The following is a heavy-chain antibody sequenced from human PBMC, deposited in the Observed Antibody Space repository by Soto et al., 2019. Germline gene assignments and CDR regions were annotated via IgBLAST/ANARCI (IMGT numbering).Heavy chain of an antibody. V-gene: IGHV5-10-1*01. CDR1: GYXFTSYL. J-gene: IGHJ4*02. D-gene: IGHD5-18*01. CDR3: AATGYTYGYHFDH. Sequence: EXLKISCKGSGYXFTSYLITWVRQMPGKGLEWIGRIDPSYSSTNYSPSFQGHVTISTDKAIRTAHLQWSSLKVSDTDMYYCAATGYTYGYHFDHWGQGTQVTVSS. CDR2: IDPSYSST.